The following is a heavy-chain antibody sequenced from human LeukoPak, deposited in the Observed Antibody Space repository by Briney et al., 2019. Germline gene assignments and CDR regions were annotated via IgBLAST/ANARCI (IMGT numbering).Heavy chain of an antibody. D-gene: IGHD3-10*01. J-gene: IGHJ1*01. CDR3: ARVPLDDASRHYYPH. Sequence: KPSETLSLTCAVYGGSFSGYYRSWIRQPPGKGLEWIGEINHSGSTNYNPSLKSRVTISVDTSKNQFSLKLSSVTAADTAVYCCARVPLDDASRHYYPHWGQGTLVTVSS. CDR1: GGSFSGYY. CDR2: INHSGST. V-gene: IGHV4-34*01.